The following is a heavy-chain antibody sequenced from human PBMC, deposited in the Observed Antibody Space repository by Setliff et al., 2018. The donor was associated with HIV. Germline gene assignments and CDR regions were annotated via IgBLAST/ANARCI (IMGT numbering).Heavy chain of an antibody. V-gene: IGHV1-18*01. D-gene: IGHD6-19*01. Sequence: ASVKVSCKATGYIFATYGISWVRQAPGQGLEWMGWINTKSGYTNYAQNFQGRVTLTTDTSTRTAYMELRSLRSDDTAVYYCARGRSSGWYAGRSYYYYMDVWGKGTTVTVSS. CDR1: GYIFATYG. CDR2: INTKSGYT. J-gene: IGHJ6*03. CDR3: ARGRSSGWYAGRSYYYYMDV.